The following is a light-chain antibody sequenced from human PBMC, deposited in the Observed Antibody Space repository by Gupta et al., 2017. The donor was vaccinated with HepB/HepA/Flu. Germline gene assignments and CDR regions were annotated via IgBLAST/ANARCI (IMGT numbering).Light chain of an antibody. CDR3: QQDNSFPIT. J-gene: IGKJ4*01. Sequence: DIQMTQSPSTLSASVGDRVTITCRASQSISSFLAWYQQKPGKAPNLLIYKASSLESGVPSRFSGSGSGTXFTLTIXSLQPDDFASYYCQQDNSFPITFGXGTKVEIK. CDR2: KAS. CDR1: QSISSF. V-gene: IGKV1-5*03.